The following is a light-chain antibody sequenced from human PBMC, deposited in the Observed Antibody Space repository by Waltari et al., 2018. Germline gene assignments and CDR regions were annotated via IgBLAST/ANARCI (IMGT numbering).Light chain of an antibody. Sequence: QSVLTQPPSVSAAPGQTVTISCSGSGSNIDYTYVYWYQQLPDTAPKLLIYDNHKRPSWIPDRFSGSRSVTAATLGITGLQTGDEAHYYCGTWDSSLSAVVFGGGTKLTVL. CDR3: GTWDSSLSAVV. CDR2: DNH. CDR1: GSNIDYTY. V-gene: IGLV1-51*01. J-gene: IGLJ3*02.